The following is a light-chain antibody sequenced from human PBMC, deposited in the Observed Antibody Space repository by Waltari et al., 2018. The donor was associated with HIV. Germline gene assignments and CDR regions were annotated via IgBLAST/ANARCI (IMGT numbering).Light chain of an antibody. CDR1: SSNIGLYT. Sequence: QSELTQPPEASGTPGHRVTISFSGCSSNIGLYTVNWYQPPPATAPKLLIYANHQRPSGVPDRFSGSQSDTSASLAIGGLQSEDEADYYCATWDASLSGPVFGGGTKLTVL. CDR3: ATWDASLSGPV. V-gene: IGLV1-44*01. CDR2: ANH. J-gene: IGLJ2*01.